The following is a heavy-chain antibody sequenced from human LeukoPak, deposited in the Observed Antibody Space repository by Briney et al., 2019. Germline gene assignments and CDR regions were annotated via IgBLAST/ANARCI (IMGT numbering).Heavy chain of an antibody. CDR1: GGSISSSSYY. D-gene: IGHD2-2*01. CDR2: IYYSGST. J-gene: IGHJ4*02. CDR3: ARDFSPRTLIFDY. Sequence: PSETLSLTCTVSGGSISSSSYYWGWIRQPPGKGLEWIGSIYYSGSTYYNPSLKSRVTISVDTSKNQFSLKLSSVTAADTAVYYCARDFSPRTLIFDYWGQGTLVTVSS. V-gene: IGHV4-39*07.